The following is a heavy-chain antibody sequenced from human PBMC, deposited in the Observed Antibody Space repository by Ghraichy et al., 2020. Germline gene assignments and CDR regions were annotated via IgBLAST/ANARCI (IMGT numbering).Heavy chain of an antibody. Sequence: SETLSLTCAGNGGSFSAYYWSWIRLPPGHGLEWIGEINHSGSTNYNPSLKSRVTISVDTSKNQFSLKLSSVTAADTAVYYCGVFYYGSGSESRAFDIWGQVTMVTGSS. CDR1: GGSFSAYY. J-gene: IGHJ3*02. D-gene: IGHD3-10*01. CDR2: INHSGST. CDR3: GVFYYGSGSESRAFDI. V-gene: IGHV4-34*01.